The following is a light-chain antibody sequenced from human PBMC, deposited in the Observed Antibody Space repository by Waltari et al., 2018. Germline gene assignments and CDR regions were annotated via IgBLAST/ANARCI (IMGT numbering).Light chain of an antibody. V-gene: IGKV3-11*01. CDR2: DAS. Sequence: EIVLTQSPATLSLSPGERATLSRRASQSVSSYLAWYQQKPGQAPRLLIYDASNRATGIPARFSGSGSGTDFTLTISSLEPEDFAVYYCQQYGSSPGAFGQGTKVEIK. CDR1: QSVSSY. J-gene: IGKJ1*01. CDR3: QQYGSSPGA.